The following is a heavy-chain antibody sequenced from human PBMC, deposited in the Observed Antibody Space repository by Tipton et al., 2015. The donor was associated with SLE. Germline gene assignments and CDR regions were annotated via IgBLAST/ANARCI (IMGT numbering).Heavy chain of an antibody. J-gene: IGHJ5*02. CDR1: GVSISNYY. D-gene: IGHD2-15*01. V-gene: IGHV4-4*07. CDR3: ARGTRDIRLDP. Sequence: TLSLTCTVSGVSISNYYWTWIRQPAGKGLEWIGRIYSSGPTHYRPSLKSRVTMSVDTSKNQIFLNLTLVTAADTAVYYCARGTRDIRLDPWGQGTLVTVSS. CDR2: IYSSGPT.